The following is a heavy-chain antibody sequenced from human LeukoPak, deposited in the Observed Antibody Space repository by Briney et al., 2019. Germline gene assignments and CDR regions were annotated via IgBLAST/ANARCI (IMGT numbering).Heavy chain of an antibody. J-gene: IGHJ3*02. Sequence: GGSLRLSCVPSGFTFSSYAMSWVRQAPGKGLEWGSAISGSGGSTYYADSVKGRFNISRDNAKNSLYLQINSLRAEDTAVYYCARVYCGGDCYSNDAFDIWGQGTMVTVSS. CDR2: ISGSGGST. V-gene: IGHV3-23*01. D-gene: IGHD2-21*02. CDR1: GFTFSSYA. CDR3: ARVYCGGDCYSNDAFDI.